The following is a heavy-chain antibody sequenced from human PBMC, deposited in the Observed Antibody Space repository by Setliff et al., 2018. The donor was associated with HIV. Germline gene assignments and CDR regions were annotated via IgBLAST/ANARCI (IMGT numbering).Heavy chain of an antibody. D-gene: IGHD6-13*01. CDR1: GESFSGYS. V-gene: IGHV4-34*01. CDR3: ARLGYSIDLRRLDY. J-gene: IGHJ4*02. CDR2: IKHTGST. Sequence: PSETLSLTCAVSGESFSGYSWNWIRQPPGKGLEWIGKIKHTGSTYYNPSLKSRLTISIDTSKNQFSLKLNSVTATDTALYYCARLGYSIDLRRLDYWGQGAQVTVSS.